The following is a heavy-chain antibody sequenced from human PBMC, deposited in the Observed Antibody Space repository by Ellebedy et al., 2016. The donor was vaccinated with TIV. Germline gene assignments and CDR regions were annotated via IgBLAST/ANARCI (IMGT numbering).Heavy chain of an antibody. CDR3: AKTASGSYLFDN. CDR2: ISVDGGAT. J-gene: IGHJ4*02. Sequence: PGGSLRLSCAASGFRFSDYYMTLIRQAPGRGLEWISYISVDGGATYYSDSVKGRFTISRDNAAQSLYLQINNLRADDTAVYYCAKTASGSYLFDNWGPGTLVTVSS. D-gene: IGHD3-10*01. V-gene: IGHV3-11*01. CDR1: GFRFSDYY.